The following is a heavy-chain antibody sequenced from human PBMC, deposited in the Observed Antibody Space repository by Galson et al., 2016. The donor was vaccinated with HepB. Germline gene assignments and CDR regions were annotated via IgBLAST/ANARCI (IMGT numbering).Heavy chain of an antibody. V-gene: IGHV1-2*02. D-gene: IGHD3-22*01. CDR3: ARGPLGYYYDRSGSLDF. Sequence: SVKVSCKASGYTFTGHNIHWVRQAAGHGLEWMGWINPNSGGTIYAQSFQGRVTMTRDTSISTASMELSRLRSDDTAVHYCARGPLGYYYDRSGSLDFWGQGTLVTVSS. CDR1: GYTFTGHN. J-gene: IGHJ4*02. CDR2: INPNSGGT.